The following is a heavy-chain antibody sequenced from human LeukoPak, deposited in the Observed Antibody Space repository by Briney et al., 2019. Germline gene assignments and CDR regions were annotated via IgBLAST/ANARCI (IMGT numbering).Heavy chain of an antibody. V-gene: IGHV3-74*01. J-gene: IGHJ3*02. CDR1: GFTFSSYW. CDR3: ARELGVVVIGDAFDI. D-gene: IGHD3-22*01. Sequence: PGGSLRLSCAVSGFTFSSYWMHWVRQAPGKGLVWVSRINTDGRSTDYADSVKGRFTISRDNAKNTLSLQMNSLSAEDTGVYYCARELGVVVIGDAFDIWGQGTMVTVSS. CDR2: INTDGRST.